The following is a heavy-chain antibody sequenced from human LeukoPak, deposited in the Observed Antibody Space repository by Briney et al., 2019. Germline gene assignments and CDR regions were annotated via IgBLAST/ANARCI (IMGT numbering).Heavy chain of an antibody. D-gene: IGHD6-6*01. CDR2: IYYSGST. Sequence: PSETLSLTCTISGGSISSYYWSWIRQPPGKGLEWIGNIYYSGSTNYNPSYNPSLKSRVTMSVDTSKTQFSLKLSSVAAADTAVYYCARGSSSQAFDIWGQGTMVTVSS. CDR1: GGSISSYY. J-gene: IGHJ3*02. CDR3: ARGSSSQAFDI. V-gene: IGHV4-59*08.